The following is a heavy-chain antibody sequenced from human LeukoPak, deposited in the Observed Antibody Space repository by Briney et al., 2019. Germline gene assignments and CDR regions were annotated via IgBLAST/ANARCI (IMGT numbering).Heavy chain of an antibody. V-gene: IGHV4-4*02. D-gene: IGHD2-15*01. J-gene: IGHJ6*03. CDR2: IYHSGST. CDR3: ARGGASTGYYYYMDV. CDR1: GGSISSSNW. Sequence: SGTLSLTCAVSGGSISSSNWWSWVRQPPGKGLEWIGEIYHSGSTNYNPSLKSRVTISVDKSKNQFSLKLSSVTAADTAVYYCARGGASTGYYYYMDVWGKGTTVTVSS.